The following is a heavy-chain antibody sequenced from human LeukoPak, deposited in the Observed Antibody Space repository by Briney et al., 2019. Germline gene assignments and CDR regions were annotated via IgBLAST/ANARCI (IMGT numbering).Heavy chain of an antibody. J-gene: IGHJ4*02. V-gene: IGHV3-15*01. CDR2: IKSKTDGGTT. CDR1: GFTFSNAW. D-gene: IGHD3-10*01. CDR3: TCPVRGVIKAWDY. Sequence: GGSLRLSCAASGFTFSNAWMSWVRQAPGKGLEWVGRIKSKTDGGTTDYAAPVKGRFTISGDDSKNTLYLQMNSLKTEDTAVYYCTCPVRGVIKAWDYWGQGTLVTVSS.